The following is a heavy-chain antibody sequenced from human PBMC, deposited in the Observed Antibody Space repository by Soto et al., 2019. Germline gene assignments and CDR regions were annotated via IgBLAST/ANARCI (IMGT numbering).Heavy chain of an antibody. J-gene: IGHJ4*02. CDR2: IYTDGTT. Sequence: QVQLQGSGPGQVKPSETLSLTYTVSVDSISDYFYWSWIRQPAGKGLEWIGRIYTDGTTKYNPSLKSRVTLSLDKSKNQFSLRLSSVTAADTAVYYFAREVRGGFTGIFDQWGRGSRVTVSS. CDR3: AREVRGGFTGIFDQ. V-gene: IGHV4-4*07. D-gene: IGHD2-15*01. CDR1: VDSISDYFY.